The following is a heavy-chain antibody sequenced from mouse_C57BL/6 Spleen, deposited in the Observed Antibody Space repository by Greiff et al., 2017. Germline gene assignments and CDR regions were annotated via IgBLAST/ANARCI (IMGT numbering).Heavy chain of an antibody. CDR3: ARIYYYGSSYDAMDY. CDR2: ISYDGSN. Sequence: DVKLVESGPGLVKPSQSLSLTCSVTGYSITSGYYWNWIRQFPGNKLEWMGYISYDGSNNYNPSLKNRISITRDTSKNQFFLKLNSVTTEDTATYYCARIYYYGSSYDAMDYWGQGTSVTVSS. D-gene: IGHD1-1*01. CDR1: GYSITSGYY. J-gene: IGHJ4*01. V-gene: IGHV3-6*01.